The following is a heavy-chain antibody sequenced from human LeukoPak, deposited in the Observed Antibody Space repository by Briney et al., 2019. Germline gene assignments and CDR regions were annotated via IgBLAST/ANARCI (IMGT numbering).Heavy chain of an antibody. CDR1: GFTFSSYW. Sequence: PGGSLRLSCAASGFTFSSYWMNWARQAPGKGLEWVASINHNGNVNYYVDSVKGRFTISRDNAKNSLYLQMNSLRVEDTAVYYCAREPYSSGWYFSYYFDYWGQGTLVTVSS. CDR3: AREPYSSGWYFSYYFDY. J-gene: IGHJ4*02. D-gene: IGHD6-19*01. CDR2: INHNGNVN. V-gene: IGHV3-7*01.